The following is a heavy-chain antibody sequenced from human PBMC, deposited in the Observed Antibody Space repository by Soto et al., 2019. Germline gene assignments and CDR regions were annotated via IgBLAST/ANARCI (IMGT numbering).Heavy chain of an antibody. J-gene: IGHJ6*02. Sequence: QVQLVQSGAEVKKPGASVKVSCRASGYTFTSYGISGVRQAPGQGLEWMGWISAYNGNTNYAQKLQGKVTRTTDTSTSTAYMELRSLRSDDTATYYCARDPTIFGVVQNYGMDVWGQGTTVTVSS. CDR2: ISAYNGNT. CDR3: ARDPTIFGVVQNYGMDV. D-gene: IGHD3-3*01. CDR1: GYTFTSYG. V-gene: IGHV1-18*01.